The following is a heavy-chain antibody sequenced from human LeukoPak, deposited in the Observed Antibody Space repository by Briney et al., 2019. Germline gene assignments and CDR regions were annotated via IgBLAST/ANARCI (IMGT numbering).Heavy chain of an antibody. CDR1: GYTFTGYY. CDR3: AREYYYDSSGFDY. J-gene: IGHJ4*02. CDR2: INPNSGST. V-gene: IGHV1-2*02. Sequence: ASVKVSCKASGYTFTGYYMHWVRQAPGQGLEWMGWINPNSGSTNYAQKFQGRVTMTRDTSISTAYMELSRLRSDDTAVYYCAREYYYDSSGFDYWGQGTLVTVSS. D-gene: IGHD3-22*01.